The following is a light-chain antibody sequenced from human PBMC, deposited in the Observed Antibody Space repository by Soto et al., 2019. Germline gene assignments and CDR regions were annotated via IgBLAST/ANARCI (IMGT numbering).Light chain of an antibody. J-gene: IGKJ2*01. CDR2: GAS. CDR3: QQYNDWYT. CDR1: QSVSRN. Sequence: EIVMTQSPATLSVSPGERATLSCRASQSVSRNLAWYQQKPGQAPRLLIYGASTRATAIPARFSGSGSGTDFTLTISSLQSEDFAVYYCQQYNDWYTFGQGTKLEL. V-gene: IGKV3-15*01.